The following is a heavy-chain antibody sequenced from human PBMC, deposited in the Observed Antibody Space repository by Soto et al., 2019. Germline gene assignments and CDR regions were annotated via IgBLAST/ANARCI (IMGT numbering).Heavy chain of an antibody. CDR1: GYTFTNYA. D-gene: IGHD5-18*01. CDR2: ISAGNGNT. J-gene: IGHJ5*02. V-gene: IGHV1-3*01. CDR3: ARAWGYSYGFDP. Sequence: GASVKVSCKASGYTFTNYAMHWVRQAPGQRLEWMGWISAGNGNTKYSQKFQGRVTITRDTSASTAYMELSSLRSDDTAVYYCARAWGYSYGFDPWGQGTLVTVSS.